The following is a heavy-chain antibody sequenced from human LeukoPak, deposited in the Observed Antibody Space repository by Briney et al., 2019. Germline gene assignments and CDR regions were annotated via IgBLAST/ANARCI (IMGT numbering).Heavy chain of an antibody. J-gene: IGHJ4*02. D-gene: IGHD3-22*01. CDR3: AINYYDSSGYGDY. Sequence: GGSLRLSCAASGFSFSTYWMNWVRQAPGKGLEWVSVIYSGGSTYYADSVKGRFTISRDNSKNALYLQMNSLRAEDTAVYYCAINYYDSSGYGDYWGQGTLVTVSS. V-gene: IGHV3-53*01. CDR1: GFSFSTYW. CDR2: IYSGGST.